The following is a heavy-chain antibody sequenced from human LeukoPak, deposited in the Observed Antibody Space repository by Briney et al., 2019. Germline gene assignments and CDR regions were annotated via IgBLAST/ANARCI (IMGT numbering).Heavy chain of an antibody. CDR1: GYTFTGYY. D-gene: IGHD2-15*01. CDR2: INPNSGGT. CDR3: ARDLGYCSGGSCSDY. J-gene: IGHJ4*02. Sequence: GASVKVSCKASGYTFTGYYMHWVRQAPGQGLEWMGRINPNSGGTNYAQKFQGRVTMTRDTSISTAYMELSRLRSDDTAVYYYARDLGYCSGGSCSDYWGQGTLVTVSS. V-gene: IGHV1-2*06.